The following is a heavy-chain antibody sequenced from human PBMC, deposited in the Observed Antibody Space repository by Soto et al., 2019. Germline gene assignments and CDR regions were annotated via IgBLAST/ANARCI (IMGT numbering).Heavy chain of an antibody. J-gene: IGHJ5*02. CDR3: ARESHDIGVEPVTVLGPFTWFDP. D-gene: IGHD2-2*01. CDR2: IIPIFGTA. Sequence: ASVKVSCKASGGTFSSYAISWVRQAPGQGLEWMGGIIPIFGTANYAQKFQGRVTITADKSTSTAYMELSSLRSEDTAVYYCARESHDIGVEPVTVLGPFTWFDPWGQGTLVTVSS. V-gene: IGHV1-69*06. CDR1: GGTFSSYA.